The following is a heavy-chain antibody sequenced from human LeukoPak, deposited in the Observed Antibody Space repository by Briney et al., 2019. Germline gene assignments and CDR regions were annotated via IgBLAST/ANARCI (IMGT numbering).Heavy chain of an antibody. V-gene: IGHV1-46*01. CDR2: ISPSGGST. D-gene: IGHD3-3*01. Sequence: ASVKSSCKAFGDTFTSNYMHWVRHAPGQGPEWMGVISPSGGSTTYAQKFQGRVTLTRDMSTSTDYLELRSLRSEETAVYYCARERKYYDFWSGYQFDYWGQGTLVTVSS. CDR1: GDTFTSNY. CDR3: ARERKYYDFWSGYQFDY. J-gene: IGHJ4*02.